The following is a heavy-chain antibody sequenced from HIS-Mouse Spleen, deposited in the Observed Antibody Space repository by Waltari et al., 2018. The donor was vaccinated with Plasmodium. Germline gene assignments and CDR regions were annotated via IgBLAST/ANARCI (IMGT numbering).Heavy chain of an antibody. D-gene: IGHD3-10*01. CDR2: LNHSGST. CDR3: ARGLRGHYWYFDL. V-gene: IGHV4-34*01. Sequence: QVQLQQGGAGLLKPSETLSLTCAVYGGSFSGYYWSWTRKPPGKGLVWTVELNHSGSTNSNPSLNGRVTIAVDTSKDQFSLKLSSVTAADTAVYYCARGLRGHYWYFDLWGRGTLVTVAS. J-gene: IGHJ2*01. CDR1: GGSFSGYY.